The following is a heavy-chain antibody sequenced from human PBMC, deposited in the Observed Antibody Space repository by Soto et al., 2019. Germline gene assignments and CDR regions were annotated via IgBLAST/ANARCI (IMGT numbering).Heavy chain of an antibody. CDR1: GGSISPYY. CDR2: IFDSVST. CDR3: AQVYTVTTPLYYYGLDV. V-gene: IGHV4-59*01. Sequence: QVQLQESGPGLVKPSETLSLTCTVSGGSISPYYWSWIRQPPGKGLEWVGYIFDSVSTKYNPSLKSRVSMSVDTSTNQLSLKLTSVIAADTAVYYCAQVYTVTTPLYYYGLDVWGRSTTVTVSS. J-gene: IGHJ6*02. D-gene: IGHD4-17*01.